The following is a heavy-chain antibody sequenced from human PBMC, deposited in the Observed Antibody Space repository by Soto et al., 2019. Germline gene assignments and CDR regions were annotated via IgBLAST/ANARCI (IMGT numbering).Heavy chain of an antibody. CDR3: AREYCSSTSCYLLDP. J-gene: IGHJ5*02. Sequence: GGSLRLSCAASGFTFSSYWMSWVRQAPGKGLEWVANIKQDGSEKYYVDSVKGRFTISRDNAKNSLYLQMNSLRAEDTAVYYCAREYCSSTSCYLLDPWGQGTLVTVSS. V-gene: IGHV3-7*03. CDR2: IKQDGSEK. D-gene: IGHD2-2*01. CDR1: GFTFSSYW.